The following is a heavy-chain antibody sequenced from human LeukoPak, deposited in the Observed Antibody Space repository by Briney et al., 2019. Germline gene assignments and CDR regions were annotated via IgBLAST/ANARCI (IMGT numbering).Heavy chain of an antibody. J-gene: IGHJ4*02. CDR2: ISGSSSTI. Sequence: LGGSLRLSCAASGFTFSSYGMHWVRQAPGKGLEWGSYISGSSSTIYYADSVKGRFTISRDNGKNTLYLQMNSLRAEDTAVYYCARGSTYYDSSGQVPFDYWGQGTLVTVSS. V-gene: IGHV3-48*01. D-gene: IGHD3-22*01. CDR3: ARGSTYYDSSGQVPFDY. CDR1: GFTFSSYG.